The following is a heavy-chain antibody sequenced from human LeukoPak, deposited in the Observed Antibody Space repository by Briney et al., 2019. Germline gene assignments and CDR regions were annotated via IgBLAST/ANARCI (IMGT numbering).Heavy chain of an antibody. J-gene: IGHJ6*03. CDR2: LYHSDSA. Sequence: SETLSLTCAVSGYSISNNYYWVWIRQPPGRGLEWIGSLYHSDSAYYNTSLRSRVSMSVDTSKNQFSLTLSFVTAADTAVYYCARQHDPYYYYYIDVWGSGTTVTVSS. CDR3: ARQHDPYYYYYIDV. D-gene: IGHD3-3*01. V-gene: IGHV4-38-2*01. CDR1: GYSISNNYY.